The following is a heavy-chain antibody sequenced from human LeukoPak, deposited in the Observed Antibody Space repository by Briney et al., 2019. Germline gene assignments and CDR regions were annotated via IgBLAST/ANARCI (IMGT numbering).Heavy chain of an antibody. Sequence: PGGSLRLSCAASGFTFSSYAMSWVRQAPGKGLEWVSAISGSGGSTYFADSVKGRFTISRDNSKNTLYLQMNSLRAEDTAVYYCAKRYCSSTSCYYDYWGQGTLVTVSS. CDR2: ISGSGGST. CDR3: AKRYCSSTSCYYDY. V-gene: IGHV3-23*01. J-gene: IGHJ4*02. D-gene: IGHD2-2*01. CDR1: GFTFSSYA.